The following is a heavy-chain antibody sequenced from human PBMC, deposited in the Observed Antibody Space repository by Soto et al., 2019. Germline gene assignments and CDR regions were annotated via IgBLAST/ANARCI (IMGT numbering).Heavy chain of an antibody. V-gene: IGHV3-53*01. Sequence: GGSMRLSCAASGFSVSTTDMTWVRQAPGKGLECVSVFYSGGTTDYADSVKGRFTISRDNSKNTLYLQMNSLIVEDTAVYYCARGGRIPTLWGQGALVTVPQ. D-gene: IGHD2-21*01. CDR2: FYSGGTT. J-gene: IGHJ4*02. CDR3: ARGGRIPTL. CDR1: GFSVSTTD.